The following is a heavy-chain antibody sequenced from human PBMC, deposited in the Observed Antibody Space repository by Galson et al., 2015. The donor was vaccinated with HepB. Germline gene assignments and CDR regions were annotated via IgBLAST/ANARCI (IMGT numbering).Heavy chain of an antibody. CDR2: IDTNGGGA. V-gene: IGHV3-74*01. J-gene: IGHJ5*02. Sequence: SLRLSCAASGFSFGSHWMHWVRQAPGKGLVWVSRIDTNGGGATYADSVKGRFTISSDNAKNTVYLQMNSLRVVDTAVYYCARDRPHNWFDPWGQGTLVTVSS. CDR1: GFSFGSHW. CDR3: ARDRPHNWFDP.